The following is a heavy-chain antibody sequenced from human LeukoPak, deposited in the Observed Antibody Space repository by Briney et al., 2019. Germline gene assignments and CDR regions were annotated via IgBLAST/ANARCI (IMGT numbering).Heavy chain of an antibody. CDR2: IHNSRGT. CDR1: GGSISSYY. J-gene: IGHJ5*02. Sequence: PSETLSLTCTVSGGSISSYYWNWIRQHPGKGLEWIGSIHNSRGTSYNPSLESRLTISVDTSENQFFLKMSYVTAADTAMYYCGKVGGNSNSWGQGTLVTVSS. V-gene: IGHV4-59*06. D-gene: IGHD4-23*01. CDR3: GKVGGNSNS.